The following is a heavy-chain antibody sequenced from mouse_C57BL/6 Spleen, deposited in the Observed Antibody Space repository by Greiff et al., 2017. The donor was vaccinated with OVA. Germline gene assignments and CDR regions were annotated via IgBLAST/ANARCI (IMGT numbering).Heavy chain of an antibody. CDR1: GYTFTSYT. CDR2: INPSSGYT. CDR3: ARSFYDGHYFDY. J-gene: IGHJ2*01. V-gene: IGHV1-4*01. D-gene: IGHD2-3*01. Sequence: VQLQQSGAELARPGASVKMSCKASGYTFTSYTMHWVKQRPGQGLEWIGYINPSSGYTKYNQKFKDKATLTADKSSSTAYMQLSSLTSEDSAVYYCARSFYDGHYFDYWGQGTTLTVSS.